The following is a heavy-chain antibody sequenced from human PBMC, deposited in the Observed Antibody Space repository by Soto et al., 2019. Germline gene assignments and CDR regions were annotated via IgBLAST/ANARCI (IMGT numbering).Heavy chain of an antibody. CDR3: AKDEYEGYGMDV. J-gene: IGHJ6*02. V-gene: IGHV3-30*18. Sequence: QVQLVESGGGVVQPGRSLRLSCAASGFTFSSYGMHWVRQAPGKGLEWVAVISHDGSNKYYADSVKGRFTISRDNSKNTLYLQMNSLRAEDTAVYYCAKDEYEGYGMDVWGQGTTVTVSS. CDR1: GFTFSSYG. D-gene: IGHD6-6*01. CDR2: ISHDGSNK.